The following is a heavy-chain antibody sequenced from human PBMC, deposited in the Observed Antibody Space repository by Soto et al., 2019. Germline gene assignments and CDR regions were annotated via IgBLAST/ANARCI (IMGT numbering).Heavy chain of an antibody. CDR1: GFTFSSYS. CDR2: ISSSSSTI. Sequence: GGSLRLSCAASGFTFSSYSMNWVRQAPGKGLEWVSYISSSSSTIYYADSVKGRFTISRDNAKNSLYLQMNSLRDEDTAVYYCARDFDFTVEFWGSGDYYGMDVWGQGTTVTVSS. D-gene: IGHD3-16*01. V-gene: IGHV3-48*02. J-gene: IGHJ6*02. CDR3: ARDFDFTVEFWGSGDYYGMDV.